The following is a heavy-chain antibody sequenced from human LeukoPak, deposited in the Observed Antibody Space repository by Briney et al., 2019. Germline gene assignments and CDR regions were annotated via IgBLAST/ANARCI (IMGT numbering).Heavy chain of an antibody. D-gene: IGHD3-10*01. CDR2: ISSSSSYI. V-gene: IGHV3-21*01. J-gene: IGHJ3*02. Sequence: GGSLRLSCAASGFTFSSYSMNWVRQAPGKGLEWVSSISSSSSYIYYADSVKGRFTISRDNAKNSLYLQMNSLRAEDTAVYYCARADEWFGGAFDIWGQGTMVTVSS. CDR3: ARADEWFGGAFDI. CDR1: GFTFSSYS.